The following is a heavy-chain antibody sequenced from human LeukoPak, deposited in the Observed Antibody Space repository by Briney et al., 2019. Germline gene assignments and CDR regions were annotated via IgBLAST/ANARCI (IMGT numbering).Heavy chain of an antibody. CDR2: IYYSGST. V-gene: IGHV4-31*03. Sequence: SETLSLTCTVSGGSISSGGYYWSWIRQHPGKGLEWIGYIYYSGSTYYNPSLKSRVTISVDTSKNQFSLKLSSVTAADTAVYYCASFGSGSGYYYYFDYWGQGTLVTVSS. D-gene: IGHD3-22*01. CDR3: ASFGSGSGYYYYFDY. CDR1: GGSISSGGYY. J-gene: IGHJ4*02.